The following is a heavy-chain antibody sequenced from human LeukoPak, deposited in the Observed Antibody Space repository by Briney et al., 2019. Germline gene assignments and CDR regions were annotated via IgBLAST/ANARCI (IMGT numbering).Heavy chain of an antibody. CDR1: GFTFSSYG. CDR3: ARDDEWLVRWYFDY. V-gene: IGHV3-33*08. D-gene: IGHD6-19*01. Sequence: GGSLRLSCAASGFTFSSYGMHWVRQVPGKGLEWVAVIWYDGGNKYYADSVKGRFTISRDNSKNTLYLQMNSLRAEDTAVYYCARDDEWLVRWYFDYWGQGTLVTVSS. J-gene: IGHJ4*02. CDR2: IWYDGGNK.